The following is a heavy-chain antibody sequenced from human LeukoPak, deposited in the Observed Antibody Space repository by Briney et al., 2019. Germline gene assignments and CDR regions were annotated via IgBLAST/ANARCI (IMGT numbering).Heavy chain of an antibody. Sequence: GGSLRLSCAASGFTFSSYGRNWVRQAPGKGLEWVAFIRSDTTEKYYGDSVKGRFTISRDNSKNTLYLQMDSLRTEDTAVYYCAKIPYISTWYSWGQGTLVTVSS. CDR1: GFTFSSYG. V-gene: IGHV3-30*02. D-gene: IGHD6-13*01. CDR2: IRSDTTEK. J-gene: IGHJ4*02. CDR3: AKIPYISTWYS.